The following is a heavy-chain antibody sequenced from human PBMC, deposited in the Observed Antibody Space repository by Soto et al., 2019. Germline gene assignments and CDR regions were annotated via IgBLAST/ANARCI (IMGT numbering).Heavy chain of an antibody. V-gene: IGHV3-33*01. D-gene: IGHD3-10*01. CDR1: GSTFSNYG. CDR2: VWYDGTTK. J-gene: IGHJ4*02. Sequence: QVQLVESGGGVVQPGTSLRLSCAASGSTFSNYGMHWVRQAPGKGLEWVAVVWYDGTTKFYPDSVKGRFTISRDNSNNTLYLQLNSLRVEDTAVNYCATVDNYYASVFWGQGTLVTVSS. CDR3: ATVDNYYASVF.